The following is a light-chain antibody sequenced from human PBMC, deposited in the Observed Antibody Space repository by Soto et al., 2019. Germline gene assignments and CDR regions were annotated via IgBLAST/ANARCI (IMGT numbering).Light chain of an antibody. V-gene: IGLV2-14*01. CDR1: SSDVGAYNY. CDR2: EVS. Sequence: QSALTQPASVSGSPGQSITISCTGTSSDVGAYNYVSWYQHHPGKAPKLMIYEVSYRPSGVSNRFSASKSGNTASLTISGLQAEDEAAYYCTSYTITNTWVFGGGTQLTVL. J-gene: IGLJ3*02. CDR3: TSYTITNTWV.